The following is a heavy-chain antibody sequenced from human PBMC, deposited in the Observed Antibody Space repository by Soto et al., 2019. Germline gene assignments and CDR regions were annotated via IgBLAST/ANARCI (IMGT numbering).Heavy chain of an antibody. V-gene: IGHV3-30-3*01. D-gene: IGHD3-3*01. Sequence: PGGSLRLSCAASGFTFSSYAMHWVRQAPGKGLEWVAVISYDGSNKYYADSVKGRFTISRDNSKNTLYLQMNSLRAEDTAVYYCARDRGITIXGVVIGTFSYYYYGMDVWGQGTTVTVSS. CDR2: ISYDGSNK. CDR1: GFTFSSYA. CDR3: ARDRGITIXGVVIGTFSYYYYGMDV. J-gene: IGHJ6*02.